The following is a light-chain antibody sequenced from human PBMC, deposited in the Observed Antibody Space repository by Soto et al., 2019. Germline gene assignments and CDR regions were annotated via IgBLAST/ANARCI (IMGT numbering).Light chain of an antibody. Sequence: QAVVTQEPSLTVSPGGTVTLTCGSSTGTVTSGHFPYWFQQKPGQAPRTLIYDTRNKHSWTPARFSGSLLGGKAALTLSGAQPEDEAEYYGLLSYGGAVVFGGGTKVTVL. CDR1: TGTVTSGHF. CDR3: LLSYGGAVV. V-gene: IGLV7-46*01. CDR2: DTR. J-gene: IGLJ3*02.